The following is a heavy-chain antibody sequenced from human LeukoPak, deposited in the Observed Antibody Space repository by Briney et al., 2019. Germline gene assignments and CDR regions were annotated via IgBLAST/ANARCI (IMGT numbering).Heavy chain of an antibody. J-gene: IGHJ3*02. CDR1: GFTFSNAW. Sequence: VTLGGSLRLSCAASGFTFSNAWMSWVRQAPGKGLEWVGRIKSKTDGGTTDYAAPVKGRFTISRDDSKNTLYLQMNSLKTEDTAVYYCTTGPEVVAATLAFDIWGQGTMVTVSS. V-gene: IGHV3-15*01. CDR2: IKSKTDGGTT. CDR3: TTGPEVVAATLAFDI. D-gene: IGHD2-15*01.